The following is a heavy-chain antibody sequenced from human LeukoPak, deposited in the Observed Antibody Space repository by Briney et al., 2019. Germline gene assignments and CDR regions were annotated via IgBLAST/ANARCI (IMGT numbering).Heavy chain of an antibody. CDR2: IKEDGSEK. CDR1: GFTFSSYW. CDR3: ARDHHPSYYLPDY. Sequence: GGSLRLSCAVSGFTFSSYWMTWVRQAPRKALEWVASIKEDGSEKYYEDSVKGRFTISRDNAKSSLYLQMNSLRADDTAVYYCARDHHPSYYLPDYWGQGTLVTVSS. V-gene: IGHV3-7*04. J-gene: IGHJ4*02. D-gene: IGHD1-26*01.